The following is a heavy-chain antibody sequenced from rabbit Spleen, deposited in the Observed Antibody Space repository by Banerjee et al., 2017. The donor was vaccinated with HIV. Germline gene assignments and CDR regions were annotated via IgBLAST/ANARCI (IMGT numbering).Heavy chain of an antibody. CDR3: ARDAGRGDYIDGVFNL. Sequence: QQLVESGGGLVKPGASLTLTCKASGVSFSSGYDMCWVRQAPGKGLEWIACIYTGNSKTYYASWAKGRFTISKTSSTTVTLQMTSLTVADTATYFCARDAGRGDYIDGVFNLWGPGTLVTVS. J-gene: IGHJ4*01. CDR1: GVSFSSGYD. D-gene: IGHD8-1*01. V-gene: IGHV1S40*01. CDR2: IYTGNSKT.